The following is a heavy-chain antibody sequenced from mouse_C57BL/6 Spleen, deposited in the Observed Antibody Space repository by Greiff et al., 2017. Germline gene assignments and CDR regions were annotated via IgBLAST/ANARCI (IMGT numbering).Heavy chain of an antibody. J-gene: IGHJ4*01. Sequence: VQLQESGAELVRPGASVTLSCKASGYTFTDYEMPWVKQTPVHGLEWIGTIDPDTGGTAYNQKFKGKAILTADKSSSTAYMELRSLTSEDSAVYYCTSSARGDYYAMDYWGQGTSVTVSS. CDR3: TSSARGDYYAMDY. V-gene: IGHV1-15*01. CDR1: GYTFTDYE. CDR2: IDPDTGGT. D-gene: IGHD3-2*02.